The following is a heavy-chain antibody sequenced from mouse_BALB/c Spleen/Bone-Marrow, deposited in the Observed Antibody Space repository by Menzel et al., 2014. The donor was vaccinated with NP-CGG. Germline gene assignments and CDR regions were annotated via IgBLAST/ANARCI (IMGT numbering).Heavy chain of an antibody. CDR2: INPSSDYT. Sequence: VHLVESGAELARPGASVKMSCKASGYTFTSYTIHWVKQRPEQGLEWIGYINPSSDYTNYNQKFKDKATLTADKSSSTAYMQLSSLTSEDSAVYYCAREGLRAWFVYWGQGTLVTVSA. CDR1: GYTFTSYT. D-gene: IGHD2-4*01. J-gene: IGHJ3*01. V-gene: IGHV1-4*01. CDR3: AREGLRAWFVY.